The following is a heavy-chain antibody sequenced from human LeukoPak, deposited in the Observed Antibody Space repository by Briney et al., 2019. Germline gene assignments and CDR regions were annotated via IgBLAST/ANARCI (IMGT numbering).Heavy chain of an antibody. V-gene: IGHV3-30*04. CDR2: ISYDGSNK. CDR3: AKLSYYDSSGPIDY. CDR1: GFTFSSYA. J-gene: IGHJ4*02. Sequence: GRSLRLSCAASGFTFSSYAMHWGRQAPGKGLEWVAVISYDGSNKYYADSVKGRFTISRDNSKNTLYLQMNSLRAEDTAVYYCAKLSYYDSSGPIDYWGQGTLVTVSS. D-gene: IGHD3-22*01.